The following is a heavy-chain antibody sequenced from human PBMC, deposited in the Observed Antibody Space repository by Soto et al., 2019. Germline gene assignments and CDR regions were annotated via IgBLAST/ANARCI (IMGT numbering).Heavy chain of an antibody. CDR3: ARARYCSGGSCYLDAIHI. J-gene: IGHJ3*02. CDR2: ISAYNGNT. V-gene: IGHV1-18*01. D-gene: IGHD2-15*01. Sequence: GASVKVSCKASGYTFTSYGTSWVRQAPGQGLEWMGWISAYNGNTNYAQKLQGRVTMTTDTSTSTAYMELRSLRSDDTAVYYCARARYCSGGSCYLDAIHIWCQGPMVTRSS. CDR1: GYTFTSYG.